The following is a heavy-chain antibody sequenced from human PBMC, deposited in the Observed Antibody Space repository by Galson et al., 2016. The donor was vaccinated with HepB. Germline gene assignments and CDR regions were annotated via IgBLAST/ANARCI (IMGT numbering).Heavy chain of an antibody. J-gene: IGHJ3*02. V-gene: IGHV4-31*03. CDR2: TYYRGST. D-gene: IGHD3-9*01. Sequence: TLSLTCTVSGVSISSGGYYWSWIRQYPGKGLEWIGYTYYRGSTYYNPSLESRVTISVDTSKNQFSLKLSSVTAADTAVYYCARDLNYDILTGPTYDAFDIWGQGTTVTVPS. CDR1: GVSISSGGYY. CDR3: ARDLNYDILTGPTYDAFDI.